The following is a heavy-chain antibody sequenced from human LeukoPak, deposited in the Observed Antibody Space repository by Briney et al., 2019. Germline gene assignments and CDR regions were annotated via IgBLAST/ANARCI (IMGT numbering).Heavy chain of an antibody. Sequence: GGSLRLSCAASGFTFSSYAMSWVRQAPGKGLEWVSSISGSGGSTYYADSVKGRFTISRDNSKNTLYLQMNSLRAEDTAVYYCAKDILGWLQLGGVDYWGQGTLVTVSS. CDR2: ISGSGGST. D-gene: IGHD5-24*01. V-gene: IGHV3-23*01. J-gene: IGHJ4*02. CDR1: GFTFSSYA. CDR3: AKDILGWLQLGGVDY.